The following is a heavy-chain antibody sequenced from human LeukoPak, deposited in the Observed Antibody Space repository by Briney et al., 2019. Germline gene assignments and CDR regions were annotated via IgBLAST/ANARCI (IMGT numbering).Heavy chain of an antibody. Sequence: SETLSLTCTVSGGSISGYYWSWIRQPPGKGLEWIGYIYYSGSTKYNPSLKSRVTMSVDTSKNQFSLNLSSVTAADTALYYCAKIRSSIYYGMDVWGQGTKVTVSS. D-gene: IGHD6-13*01. CDR3: AKIRSSIYYGMDV. V-gene: IGHV4-59*13. CDR1: GGSISGYY. CDR2: IYYSGST. J-gene: IGHJ6*02.